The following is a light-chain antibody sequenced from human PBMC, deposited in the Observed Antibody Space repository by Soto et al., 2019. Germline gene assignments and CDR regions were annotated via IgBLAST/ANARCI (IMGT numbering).Light chain of an antibody. CDR1: SSDVGGYNY. V-gene: IGLV2-14*01. J-gene: IGLJ1*01. CDR2: DVD. CDR3: SSFSYSSTPNYV. Sequence: QSVLTQPASVSGSPGQSITISCTGTSSDVGGYNYVSWYQQHPGKAPKLIIYDVDNRPSGISSRFSGSKSGNTASLTISGLQAEDEADYYCSSFSYSSTPNYVFGPGTKLTVL.